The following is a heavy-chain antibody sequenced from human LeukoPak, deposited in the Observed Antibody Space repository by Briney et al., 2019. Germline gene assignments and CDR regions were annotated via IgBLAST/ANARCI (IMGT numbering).Heavy chain of an antibody. Sequence: PGGSLRLSCAASGFTFSSYSMNWVRQAPGKGLEWVSSISSSSSYIYYADSVKGRFTISRDNAKNSLYLQMNSLRAEDTAVYYCARGRYYYDSSGYSHMGNAFDIWGQGTMVTVSS. CDR3: ARGRYYYDSSGYSHMGNAFDI. V-gene: IGHV3-21*01. D-gene: IGHD3-22*01. J-gene: IGHJ3*02. CDR2: ISSSSSYI. CDR1: GFTFSSYS.